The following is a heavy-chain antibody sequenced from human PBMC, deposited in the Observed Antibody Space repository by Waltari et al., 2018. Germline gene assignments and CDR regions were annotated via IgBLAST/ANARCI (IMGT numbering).Heavy chain of an antibody. CDR3: ARDLPWNYHWYFDL. Sequence: QVQLQESGPGLVKPSETLSLTCTVSGGSISSSYRSWIRQPPGKGLEWIGYIYYSGSTNYNPSLKSRVTISVDTSKNQFSLKLSSVTAADTAVYYCARDLPWNYHWYFDLWGRGTLVTVSS. V-gene: IGHV4-59*01. J-gene: IGHJ2*01. CDR2: IYYSGST. D-gene: IGHD1-7*01. CDR1: GGSISSSY.